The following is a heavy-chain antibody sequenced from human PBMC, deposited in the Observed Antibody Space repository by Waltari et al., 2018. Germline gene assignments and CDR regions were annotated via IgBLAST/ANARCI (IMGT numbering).Heavy chain of an antibody. J-gene: IGHJ4*02. Sequence: QITLKESGPTLVKPTQTLTLTCTFSGFSPSTSREGVGWIRQPPGKALEWLALIYWDDDKRYSPSLKSRLTITKDTSKNQVVLTMTNMDPVDTATYYCAHKLKGPLGSGWPWDYWGQGTLVTVSS. CDR3: AHKLKGPLGSGWPWDY. V-gene: IGHV2-5*02. CDR2: IYWDDDK. CDR1: GFSPSTSREG. D-gene: IGHD6-19*01.